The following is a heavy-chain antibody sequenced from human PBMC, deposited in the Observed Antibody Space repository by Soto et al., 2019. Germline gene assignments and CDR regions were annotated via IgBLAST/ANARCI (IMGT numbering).Heavy chain of an antibody. D-gene: IGHD2-15*01. CDR1: GFTFGNYA. V-gene: IGHV3-23*01. J-gene: IGHJ5*02. CDR2: ITGIDGRT. Sequence: GGSLRLSCVGSGFTFGNYAMSWVRQAPGKGLEWVSSITGIDGRTYYADSVKGRFTISRDNPKNTLYLQMNNLRAEDTAMFYCAKDRGPYCSGGICYPPSWFDPWGQGAQVTVSS. CDR3: AKDRGPYCSGGICYPPSWFDP.